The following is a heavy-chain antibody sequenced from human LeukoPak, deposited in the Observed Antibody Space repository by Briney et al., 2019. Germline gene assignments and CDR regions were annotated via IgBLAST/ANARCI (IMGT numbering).Heavy chain of an antibody. CDR3: GRSSGWTYYVDY. V-gene: IGHV3-23*01. CDR1: GFTLRSYW. D-gene: IGHD6-19*01. J-gene: IGHJ4*02. CDR2: ISGSGGST. Sequence: GGSLRLSCAASGFTLRSYWMHWVRQAPWKGLEWVSAISGSGGSTYYADSVKGRFTISRDNSTNTLYLQMNSLRAEDTAVYYCGRSSGWTYYVDYWGQGTLVTVSS.